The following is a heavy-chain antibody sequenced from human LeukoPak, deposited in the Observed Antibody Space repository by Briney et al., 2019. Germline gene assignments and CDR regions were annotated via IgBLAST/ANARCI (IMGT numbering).Heavy chain of an antibody. Sequence: GRSLRLSCAASGFTFSSYGMHWVRQAPGKGLEWVAVISYDGSNKYYADSVKGRFTISRDNSKNTLYLQMNSLRAEDTAVYYCAKTYYGDYYFDYWGQGTLVTVPS. D-gene: IGHD4-17*01. CDR2: ISYDGSNK. V-gene: IGHV3-30*18. CDR1: GFTFSSYG. J-gene: IGHJ4*02. CDR3: AKTYYGDYYFDY.